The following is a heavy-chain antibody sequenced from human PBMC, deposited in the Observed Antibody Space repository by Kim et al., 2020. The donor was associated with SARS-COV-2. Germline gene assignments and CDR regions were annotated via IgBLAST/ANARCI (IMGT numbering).Heavy chain of an antibody. CDR3: ATIPGDSSGYYPPGALDI. CDR2: ISGSGATT. J-gene: IGHJ3*02. D-gene: IGHD3-22*01. CDR1: AFTFSTYV. V-gene: IGHV3-23*01. Sequence: GGSLRLSCAASAFTFSTYVMSWVRQAPGKGLEWVSAISGSGATTYYADSVKGRFTISRDNSKNTLYLQMNSLRAEDTAVYYCATIPGDSSGYYPPGALDIWGQRTMVIVSS.